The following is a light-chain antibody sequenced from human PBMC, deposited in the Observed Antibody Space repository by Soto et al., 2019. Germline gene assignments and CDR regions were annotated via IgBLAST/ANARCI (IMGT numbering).Light chain of an antibody. CDR2: GAS. J-gene: IGKJ1*01. Sequence: EIVLTQSPGTLSLSPGERATLSCRASQSVTSTYLAWYQQKPGQAPRLLIYGASSRATGIPDRFSGSGSGTDFTLTISRLEPEDFAVYFCHHYASTFGQGTKVKIK. V-gene: IGKV3-20*01. CDR3: HHYAST. CDR1: QSVTSTY.